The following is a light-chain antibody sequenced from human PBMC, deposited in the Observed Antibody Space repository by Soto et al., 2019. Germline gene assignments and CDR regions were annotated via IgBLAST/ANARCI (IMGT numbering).Light chain of an antibody. CDR3: QQYHTWPIT. CDR2: GAS. V-gene: IGKV3-15*01. Sequence: DIVMTQSPATLSVAPGERVTFSCRASQGVSRKLAWYQHKLGQAPRLLISGASTGATGIPARFSGSESGTEFTLTISSLQSEDCAIYYCQQYHTWPITFGGGTKVEIK. J-gene: IGKJ4*01. CDR1: QGVSRK.